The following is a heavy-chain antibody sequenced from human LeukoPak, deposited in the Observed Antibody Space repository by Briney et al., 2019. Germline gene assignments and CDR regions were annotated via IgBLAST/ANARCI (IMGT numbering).Heavy chain of an antibody. J-gene: IGHJ4*02. CDR1: GDSVSRISAA. V-gene: IGHV6-1*01. Sequence: LTLSLTCAISGDSVSRISAAWDWFRNSPSRGFEWLGRTYYRSKWYNEYAISVKSPITINADTSKNQFSLQLNAVTPEDTAVYYCARELTGFDYWGQGTLVTVSS. D-gene: IGHD7-27*01. CDR3: ARELTGFDY. CDR2: TYYRSKWYN.